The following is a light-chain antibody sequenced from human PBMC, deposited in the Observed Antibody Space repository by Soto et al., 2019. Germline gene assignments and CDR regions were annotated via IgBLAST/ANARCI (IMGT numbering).Light chain of an antibody. CDR2: DAS. V-gene: IGKV3-20*01. CDR3: QQYATSSFT. J-gene: IGKJ3*01. Sequence: EIVLTQSPGTLSLSPGDRATLSCRAGQNISTNYLAWYQQKPGQPPRLLIYDASSRATGVPDRFSGGGSGTDFTLTVNRVEPEDFVMYYCQQYATSSFTFGPGTKVDIK. CDR1: QNISTNY.